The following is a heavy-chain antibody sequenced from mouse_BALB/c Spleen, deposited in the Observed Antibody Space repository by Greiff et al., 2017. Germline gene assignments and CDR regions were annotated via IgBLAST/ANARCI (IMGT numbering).Heavy chain of an antibody. D-gene: IGHD2-2*01. J-gene: IGHJ3*01. CDR2: INPGSGGT. CDR1: GYAFTNYL. V-gene: IGHV1-54*01. Sequence: QVQLQQSGAELVRPGTSVKVSCKASGYAFTNYLIEWVKQRPGQGLEWIGVINPGSGGTNYNEKFKGKATLTADKSSSTAYMQLSSLTSDDSAVYFCTRSRVKGWFAYGGQGTLVTVSA. CDR3: TRSRVKGWFAY.